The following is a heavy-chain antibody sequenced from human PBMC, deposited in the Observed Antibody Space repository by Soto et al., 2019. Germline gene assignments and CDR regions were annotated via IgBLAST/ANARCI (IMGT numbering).Heavy chain of an antibody. CDR3: ASSITMVRGADYYYGMDV. V-gene: IGHV1-69*13. Sequence: SVKVSCKASGGTFSSYAISWVRQAPGQGLEWMGGIIPIFGTANYAQKFKGRVTITADESTSTAYMERSSLRSEDTAVYYCASSITMVRGADYYYGMDVWGQGTTVTVSS. J-gene: IGHJ6*02. CDR1: GGTFSSYA. D-gene: IGHD3-10*01. CDR2: IIPIFGTA.